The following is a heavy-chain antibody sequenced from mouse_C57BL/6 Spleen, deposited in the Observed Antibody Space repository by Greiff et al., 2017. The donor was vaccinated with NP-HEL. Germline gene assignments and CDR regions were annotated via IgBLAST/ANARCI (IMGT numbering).Heavy chain of an antibody. CDR3: ANLYDYYAMDY. Sequence: VQLQQSGAELARPGASVKMSCKASGYTFTSYTMHWVKQRPGQGLEWIGYINPSSGYTKYNQKFKDKATLTADKSSSTAYMQLSSLTSEDSAVYYCANLYDYYAMDYWGQGTSVTVSS. V-gene: IGHV1-4*01. CDR1: GYTFTSYT. CDR2: INPSSGYT. D-gene: IGHD2-10*02. J-gene: IGHJ4*01.